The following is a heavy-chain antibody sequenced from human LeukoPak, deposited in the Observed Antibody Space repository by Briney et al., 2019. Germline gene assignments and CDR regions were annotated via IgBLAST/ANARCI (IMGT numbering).Heavy chain of an antibody. J-gene: IGHJ6*03. V-gene: IGHV3-21*01. CDR1: GFTFSSYS. CDR2: ISGSSSYI. CDR3: ARGLRYFDWLHYYYYMDV. D-gene: IGHD3-9*01. Sequence: PGGSLRLSCAASGFTFSSYSMNWVRQAPGKGLEWVSSISGSSSYIYYADSLKGRFTISRDNAKNSLYLQMNSLRAEDTAVYYCARGLRYFDWLHYYYYMDVWGKGTTVTVSS.